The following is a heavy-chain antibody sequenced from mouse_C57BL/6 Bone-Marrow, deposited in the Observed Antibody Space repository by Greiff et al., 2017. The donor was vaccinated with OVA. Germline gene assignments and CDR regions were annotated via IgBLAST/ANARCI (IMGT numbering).Heavy chain of an antibody. J-gene: IGHJ3*01. V-gene: IGHV3-6*01. CDR3: ARGYYGNYAWFAY. Sequence: EVKLVESGPGLVKPSQSLSLTCSVTGYSITSGYYWNWIRQFPGNKLEWMGYISYDGSNNYNPSLKNRISITRDTSKNQFFLKLNSVTTEDTATYYCARGYYGNYAWFAYWGQGTLVTVSA. CDR1: GYSITSGYY. D-gene: IGHD2-1*01. CDR2: ISYDGSN.